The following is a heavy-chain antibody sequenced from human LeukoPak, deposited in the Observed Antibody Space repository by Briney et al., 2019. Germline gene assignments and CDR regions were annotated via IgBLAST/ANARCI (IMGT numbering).Heavy chain of an antibody. CDR2: IKGKTDGETT. V-gene: IGHV3-15*01. CDR1: GFSFNNAW. CDR3: AKDGVAYGDYAGFDY. J-gene: IGHJ4*02. Sequence: GSLRLSCVACGFSFNNAWMSWVRQAPGEGLEWVGRIKGKTDGETTDYATPVKDRFIISRDDSKDTLYLQMNSLRAEDTAVYYCAKDGVAYGDYAGFDYWGQGTLVTVSS. D-gene: IGHD4-17*01.